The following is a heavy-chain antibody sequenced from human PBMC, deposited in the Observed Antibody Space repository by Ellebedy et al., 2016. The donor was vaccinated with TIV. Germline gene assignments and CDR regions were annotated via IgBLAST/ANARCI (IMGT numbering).Heavy chain of an antibody. CDR3: ARDKGATAFDI. Sequence: MPSETLSLTCTASGYSISSGYFWVWIRQPPGKGLEWIGSIYHSGYTYYNPSLKSRVTVLVDTSKNQFSLKLSSVTAADTALYYCARDKGATAFDIWGQGTMVTVSS. CDR1: GYSISSGYF. CDR2: IYHSGYT. J-gene: IGHJ3*02. V-gene: IGHV4-38-2*02. D-gene: IGHD1-26*01.